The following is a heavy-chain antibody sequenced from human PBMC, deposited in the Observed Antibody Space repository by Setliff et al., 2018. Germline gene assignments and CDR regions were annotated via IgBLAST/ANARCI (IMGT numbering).Heavy chain of an antibody. CDR3: ARDLQQLAGIDY. Sequence: GASVKVSCKASGYTFTSYYMHWVRQAPGQGLEWMGWINAGNGNTKYSQKFQGRVTITRDTSASTAYMELSSLRSEDTAVYYCARDLQQLAGIDYWGQGTLVTVSS. CDR2: INAGNGNT. D-gene: IGHD6-13*01. J-gene: IGHJ4*02. V-gene: IGHV1-3*01. CDR1: GYTFTSYY.